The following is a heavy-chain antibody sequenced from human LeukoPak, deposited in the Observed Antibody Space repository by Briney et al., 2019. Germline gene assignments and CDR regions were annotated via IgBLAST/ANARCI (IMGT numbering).Heavy chain of an antibody. CDR2: ISGSGGST. J-gene: IGHJ4*02. Sequence: QPGGSLRLSCAASGFTFSSYAMSWVRQAPGEGLEWVSAISGSGGSTYYADSVKGRFTISRDNSKNTLYLQMNSLRAEDTAVYYCVRLRLGELSLYYFDYWGQGTLVTVSS. CDR1: GFTFSSYA. CDR3: VRLRLGELSLYYFDY. V-gene: IGHV3-23*01. D-gene: IGHD3-16*02.